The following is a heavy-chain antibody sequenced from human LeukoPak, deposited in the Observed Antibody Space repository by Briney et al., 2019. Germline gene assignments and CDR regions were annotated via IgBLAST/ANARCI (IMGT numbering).Heavy chain of an antibody. CDR2: IYHSGNT. D-gene: IGHD6-19*01. Sequence: SQTLSLTCTASGDSISSGDYYWSWIRQPPGKGLEWIGYIYHSGNTYHNPSLQSRVTISVDRSKNQFSLKLTSVTAADTAVYYCATDLSNVAGGDYFDNWGQGTLVTVSS. CDR3: ATDLSNVAGGDYFDN. CDR1: GDSISSGDYY. J-gene: IGHJ4*02. V-gene: IGHV4-30-2*01.